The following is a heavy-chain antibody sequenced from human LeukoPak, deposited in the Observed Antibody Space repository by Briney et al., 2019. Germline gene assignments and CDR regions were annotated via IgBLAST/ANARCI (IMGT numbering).Heavy chain of an antibody. CDR3: ARAGYCSGAACYAEGIDY. D-gene: IGHD2-2*01. V-gene: IGHV3-11*04. CDR1: GFTFSDYY. J-gene: IGHJ4*02. Sequence: GGSLRLSCAASGFTFSDYYMSWIRQAPGKGLEWVSYISSSGSTIYYADSVKGRFTISRDNSKNTLYLQMNSLRAEDTAVYYCARAGYCSGAACYAEGIDYWGQGTLVTVSS. CDR2: ISSSGSTI.